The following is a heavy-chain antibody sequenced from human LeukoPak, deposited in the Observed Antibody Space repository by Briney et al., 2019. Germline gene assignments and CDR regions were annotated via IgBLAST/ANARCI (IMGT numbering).Heavy chain of an antibody. Sequence: PGGSLRLSCAASGFTFRSYSMNWVRQAPGKGLEWVSSISSSSSYIYYADSVKGRFTISRDNAKNSLYLQMNSLRAEDTAVYYCAREGDLAFDIWGQGTMVTVSS. CDR1: GFTFRSYS. J-gene: IGHJ3*02. D-gene: IGHD3-16*01. V-gene: IGHV3-21*01. CDR3: AREGDLAFDI. CDR2: ISSSSSYI.